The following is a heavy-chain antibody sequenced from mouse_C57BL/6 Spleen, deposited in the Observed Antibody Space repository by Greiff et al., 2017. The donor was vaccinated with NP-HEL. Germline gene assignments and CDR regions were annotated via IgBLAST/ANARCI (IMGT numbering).Heavy chain of an antibody. D-gene: IGHD4-1*01. J-gene: IGHJ4*01. CDR2: IWRGGST. Sequence: QVQLKESGPGLVQPSQSLSITCTVSGFSLTSYGVHWVRQSPGKGLEWLGVIWRGGSTDYNAAFMSRLSITKDNSKSQVFFKMNSLQADDTAIYYCAKKDEKLGKGYYAMDYWGQGTSVTVSS. CDR1: GFSLTSYG. CDR3: AKKDEKLGKGYYAMDY. V-gene: IGHV2-5*01.